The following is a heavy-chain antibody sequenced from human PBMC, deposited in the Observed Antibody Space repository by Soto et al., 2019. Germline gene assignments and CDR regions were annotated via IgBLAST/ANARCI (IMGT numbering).Heavy chain of an antibody. D-gene: IGHD1-26*01. CDR2: ISAYNANT. J-gene: IGHJ4*02. V-gene: IGHV1-18*01. CDR3: ARDRLGATGDY. CDR1: GYTFTSCG. Sequence: ASVKVSCKASGYTFTSCGISWVRQAPGQGLEWMGWISAYNANTNYAQKLQGRVTMTTDTSTSTSYMELRSLRSDDTAVYFCARDRLGATGDYWGLGTLVTVSS.